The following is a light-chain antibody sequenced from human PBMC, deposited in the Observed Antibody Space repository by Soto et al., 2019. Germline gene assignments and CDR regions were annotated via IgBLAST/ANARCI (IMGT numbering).Light chain of an antibody. J-gene: IGKJ3*01. CDR1: QSVSSY. Sequence: EIVLTPSPATLSLSPGERATLSCRASQSVSSYLAWYQQKPGQAPRLLIYDASNRATGIPARFSGSGSGTDFTLTISSLEPEDFALYYCQQRADWPITFGPGTKVDIK. CDR3: QQRADWPIT. CDR2: DAS. V-gene: IGKV3-11*01.